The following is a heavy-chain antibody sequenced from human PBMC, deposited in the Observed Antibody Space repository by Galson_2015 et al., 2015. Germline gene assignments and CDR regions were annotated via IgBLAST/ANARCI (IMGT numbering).Heavy chain of an antibody. CDR1: GFTFNSYW. V-gene: IGHV3-7*01. CDR2: IKQDGSER. J-gene: IGHJ4*02. Sequence: SLRLSCAASGFTFNSYWMSWVRQAPGKGLEWVANIKQDGSERYYVDSVKGRFTIFRDNAENSLYLQMNSLRAEDTAVYYCARATWIDYWGQGTLVTVSS. D-gene: IGHD1-1*01. CDR3: ARATWIDY.